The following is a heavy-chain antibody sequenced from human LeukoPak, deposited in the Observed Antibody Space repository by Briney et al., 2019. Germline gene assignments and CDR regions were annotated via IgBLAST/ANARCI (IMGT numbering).Heavy chain of an antibody. Sequence: GGSLRLSCAASGFTFSSYPLHWVRQAPGKGLEWVAVISYDGSIKYYADSVKGRFTVSRDNSKNTLYLQMNSLKAEDTAVYYCASDKESSNHDFDYWGQGTLVTVSS. CDR1: GFTFSSYP. CDR3: ASDKESSNHDFDY. D-gene: IGHD4-11*01. V-gene: IGHV3-30-3*01. J-gene: IGHJ4*02. CDR2: ISYDGSIK.